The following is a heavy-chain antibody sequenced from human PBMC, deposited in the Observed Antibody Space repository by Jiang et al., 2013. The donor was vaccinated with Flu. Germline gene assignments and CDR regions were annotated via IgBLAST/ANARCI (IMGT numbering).Heavy chain of an antibody. Sequence: ELLKPSETLSLTCAVYGGSFSGYYWSWIRQPPGKGLEWIGEINHSGSTNYNPSPKSRVTISVDTSKNQFSLKLSSVTAADTAVYYCARGRGTTYYDFWSGYEPLYYYYYYMDV. CDR3: ARGRGTTYYDFWSGYEPLYYYYYYMDV. CDR1: GGSFSGYY. CDR2: INHSGST. J-gene: IGHJ6*03. D-gene: IGHD3-3*01. V-gene: IGHV4-34*01.